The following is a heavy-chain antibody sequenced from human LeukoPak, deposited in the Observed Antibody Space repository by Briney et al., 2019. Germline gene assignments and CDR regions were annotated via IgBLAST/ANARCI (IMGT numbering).Heavy chain of an antibody. CDR2: INHSGST. V-gene: IGHV4-34*01. CDR1: GGSFSGYY. D-gene: IGHD3-3*01. CDR3: ARDLYDFWSGYYW. Sequence: SETLSLTCAVYGGSFSGYYWSWIRQPPRKGLEWIGEINHSGSTNYNPSLKRRVTISVDTSKNQFSLKLSAVTAADTAVYYCARDLYDFWSGYYWWGQGTLVTVSS. J-gene: IGHJ4*02.